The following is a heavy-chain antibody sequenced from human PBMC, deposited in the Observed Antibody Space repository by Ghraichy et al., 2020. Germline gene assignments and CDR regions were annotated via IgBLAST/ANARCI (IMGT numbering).Heavy chain of an antibody. Sequence: GESLNISCAASGFTFSNYAMTWVRQAPGKGLEWVSTLAHNGNTFYADSVKDRFTISRDNSKNTLNLQMNNLRAKDTAVYYCARGQQLVPRTLDYWGQGTLVTVSS. J-gene: IGHJ4*02. CDR1: GFTFSNYA. D-gene: IGHD6-13*01. CDR2: LAHNGNT. V-gene: IGHV3-23*01. CDR3: ARGQQLVPRTLDY.